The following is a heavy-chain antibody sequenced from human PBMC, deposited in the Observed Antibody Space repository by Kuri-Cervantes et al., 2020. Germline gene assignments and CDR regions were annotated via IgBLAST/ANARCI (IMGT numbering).Heavy chain of an antibody. V-gene: IGHV3-7*03. J-gene: IGHJ4*02. D-gene: IGHD2-8*01. Sequence: LSLTCVASGFTFSSYWMSWVRQAPGKGLEWVANIRDDGREKYCADSVEGRFTISRDNAKNSLYLQMNSLKVEDTAMYYCASHNNEYKYALGHWGQGTQVTVSS. CDR2: IRDDGREK. CDR3: ASHNNEYKYALGH. CDR1: GFTFSSYW.